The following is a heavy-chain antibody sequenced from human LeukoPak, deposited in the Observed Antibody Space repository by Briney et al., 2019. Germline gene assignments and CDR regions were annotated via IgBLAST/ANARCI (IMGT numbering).Heavy chain of an antibody. Sequence: GGSLRLSCAASGFTFVNYAMSWVRQAPGKGLEWVSAVVGAGTTTFYADSVKGRFTISRDNSKNTVYLQINSLRAGDTAVYYCAKARLSTGWAYNDYWGQGTLVTVSS. J-gene: IGHJ4*02. CDR1: GFTFVNYA. V-gene: IGHV3-23*01. CDR2: VVGAGTTT. CDR3: AKARLSTGWAYNDY. D-gene: IGHD6-19*01.